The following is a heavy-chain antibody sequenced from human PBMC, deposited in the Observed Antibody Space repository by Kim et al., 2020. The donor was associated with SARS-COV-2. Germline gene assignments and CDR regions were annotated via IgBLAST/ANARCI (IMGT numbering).Heavy chain of an antibody. Sequence: GGSLRLSCAASGFTVSSNYMNWVRQAPGKGLXXVSXXXSGXSTSYADSVKGRTTXXRDXXXNTXXXQXXXLRXXXTAXXXCAXXPPXXXSPXXXWG. CDR2: XXSGXST. V-gene: IGHV3-66*01. J-gene: IGHJ1*01. CDR3: AXXPPXXXSPXXX. CDR1: GFTVSSNY. D-gene: IGHD4-17*01.